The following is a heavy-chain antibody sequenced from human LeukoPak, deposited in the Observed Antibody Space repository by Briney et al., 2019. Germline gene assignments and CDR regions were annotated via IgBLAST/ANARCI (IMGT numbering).Heavy chain of an antibody. V-gene: IGHV3-66*01. CDR1: GFTVSSNY. D-gene: IGHD4-17*01. CDR3: ARARSDYGDPPYFDY. CDR2: IYSGGST. J-gene: IGHJ4*02. Sequence: GGSLRLSCAASGFTVSSNYMSWVRQAPGKGLEWVSVIYSGGSTYYADSVKGRFTISRDNSKNTLYLQMNNLRAEDTAVYYCARARSDYGDPPYFDYWGQGTLVTVSS.